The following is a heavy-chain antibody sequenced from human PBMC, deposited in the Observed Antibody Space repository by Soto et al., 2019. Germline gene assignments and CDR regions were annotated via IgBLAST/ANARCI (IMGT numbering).Heavy chain of an antibody. Sequence: GGSLRLSCAASGFTFSSYAMSWVRQAPGKGLERVSAISGSGGSTYYADSVKGRFTISRDNSKNTLYLQMNSLRAEDTAVYYCAKSPPRTAPKLYDYYYMDVWGKGTTVTVSS. V-gene: IGHV3-23*01. CDR3: AKSPPRTAPKLYDYYYMDV. J-gene: IGHJ6*03. D-gene: IGHD1-1*01. CDR1: GFTFSSYA. CDR2: ISGSGGST.